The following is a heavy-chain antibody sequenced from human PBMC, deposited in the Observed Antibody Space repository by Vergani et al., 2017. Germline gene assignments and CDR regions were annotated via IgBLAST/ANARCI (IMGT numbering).Heavy chain of an antibody. D-gene: IGHD5-18*01. V-gene: IGHV4-34*01. CDR1: GGSFSGYY. Sequence: QVQLQQWGAGLLKPSETLSLTCAVYGGSFSGYYWSWIRQPPGKGLEWIGEINHSGSTNYNPSPQSRVTLSLDTSKNQFSLKLSSVTAADTAVYYCARGRVVTAMDYWGQGTLVTVSS. CDR3: ARGRVVTAMDY. J-gene: IGHJ4*02. CDR2: INHSGST.